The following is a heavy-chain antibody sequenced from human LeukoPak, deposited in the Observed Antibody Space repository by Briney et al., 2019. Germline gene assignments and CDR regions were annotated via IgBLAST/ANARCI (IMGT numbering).Heavy chain of an antibody. Sequence: GASVKVSCKASGYTFTGYYMHWVRQAPGQGLEWMGRINPNSGGTNYVQKFQGRVTMTRDTSISTAYMELSRLRSDDTAVYYCARTSINPQWLASTNWFDPWGQGTLVTVSS. V-gene: IGHV1-2*06. CDR1: GYTFTGYY. D-gene: IGHD6-19*01. J-gene: IGHJ5*02. CDR3: ARTSINPQWLASTNWFDP. CDR2: INPNSGGT.